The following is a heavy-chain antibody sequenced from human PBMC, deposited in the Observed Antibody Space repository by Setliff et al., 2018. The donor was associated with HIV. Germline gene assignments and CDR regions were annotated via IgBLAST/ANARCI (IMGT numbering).Heavy chain of an antibody. CDR2: ISSSSYYI. J-gene: IGHJ4*02. CDR3: ARSRAAGFDY. Sequence: PGGSLRLSCVASGITVSSYTMNWVRQAPGKGLEWVSSISSSSYYIYYADSVKGRFTISRDNAKNSLYLQMNSLRAEDTAVYYCARSRAAGFDYWGQGTLVTVSS. D-gene: IGHD6-13*01. V-gene: IGHV3-21*01. CDR1: GITVSSYT.